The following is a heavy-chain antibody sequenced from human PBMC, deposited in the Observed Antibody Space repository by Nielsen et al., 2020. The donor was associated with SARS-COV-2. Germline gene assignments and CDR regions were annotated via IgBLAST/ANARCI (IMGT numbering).Heavy chain of an antibody. D-gene: IGHD3/OR15-3a*01. Sequence: GSLKISCSASGFVFSDHYMSWIRQAPGKGPEWVSYISNRGTYTNHADSVKGRFTISRDNAKSLLYLQMNSLRVEDTAVYYCARGTDHTSHFDYWGQGILVAVSS. CDR3: ARGTDHTSHFDY. J-gene: IGHJ4*02. CDR2: ISNRGTYT. V-gene: IGHV3-11*05. CDR1: GFVFSDHY.